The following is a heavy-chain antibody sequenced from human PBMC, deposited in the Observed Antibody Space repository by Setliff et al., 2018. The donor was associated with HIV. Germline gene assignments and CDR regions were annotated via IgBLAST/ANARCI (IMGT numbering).Heavy chain of an antibody. CDR2: FYYGGST. CDR1: GGSMSSSSYY. D-gene: IGHD7-27*01. CDR3: ARARLLGGFLS. J-gene: IGHJ5*02. Sequence: PSETLSLTCTVSGGSMSSSSYYWGWIRQTPGKRLEWIGFFYYGGSTDYNPALKNRVAISVDTSRNRVSLKMTSVTAADTAVYYCARARLLGGFLSWGRGALVTVSS. V-gene: IGHV4-61*05.